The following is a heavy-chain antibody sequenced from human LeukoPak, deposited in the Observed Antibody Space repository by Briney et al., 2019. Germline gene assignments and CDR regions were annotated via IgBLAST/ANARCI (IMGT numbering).Heavy chain of an antibody. CDR3: ARARAAMAVPWNY. CDR1: GFTFSSYS. V-gene: IGHV3-21*01. J-gene: IGHJ4*02. CDR2: ISSSSSYI. Sequence: PGGSLRLSCAASGFTFSSYSMNWFRQAPGKGLEWVSSISSSSSYIYYADSVKGRFTISRDNAKNPLYLQMNSLRAEDTAVYYCARARAAMAVPWNYWGQGTLVTVSS. D-gene: IGHD6-25*01.